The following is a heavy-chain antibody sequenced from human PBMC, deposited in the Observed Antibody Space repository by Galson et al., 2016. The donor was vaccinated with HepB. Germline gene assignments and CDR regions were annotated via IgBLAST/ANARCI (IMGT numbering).Heavy chain of an antibody. Sequence: SVKVSCKASGYTFSTYGVSWVRQAPGQGLEWMGWVSTYDGDRNYAQKLQGRVTMTTDTSKNTAYMELRSLTSDDTAVYYFARDRGYGSYTFDFWGQGTMVTVSS. D-gene: IGHD5-18*01. CDR1: GYTFSTYG. V-gene: IGHV1-18*01. CDR2: VSTYDGDR. J-gene: IGHJ3*01. CDR3: ARDRGYGSYTFDF.